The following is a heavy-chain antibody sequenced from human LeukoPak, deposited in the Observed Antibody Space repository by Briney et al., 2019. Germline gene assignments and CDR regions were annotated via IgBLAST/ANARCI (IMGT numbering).Heavy chain of an antibody. Sequence: GGSLRLSCAVSGFSFTNNYMSWVRQAPGKGLEWVSVFYVGGATYYADSVKGRFTISRDDSENTLYLQMKSLRAEDTAVYYCARGDGYNFFDYWGQGTLVTVSS. D-gene: IGHD5-24*01. V-gene: IGHV3-53*01. CDR1: GFSFTNNY. CDR3: ARGDGYNFFDY. CDR2: FYVGGAT. J-gene: IGHJ4*02.